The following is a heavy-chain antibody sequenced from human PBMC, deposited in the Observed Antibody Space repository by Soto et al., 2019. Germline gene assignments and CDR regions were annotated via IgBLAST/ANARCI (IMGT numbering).Heavy chain of an antibody. Sequence: PGGSLRLSCAASGFTFSSYGMHWVRQAQGKGLEWVAVIWYDGSNKYYADSVKGRFTISRDNSKNTLYLQMNSLRAEDTAVYYCARDSGDSSGYYYPSSYFQHWGQGTLVTVSS. D-gene: IGHD3-22*01. CDR2: IWYDGSNK. CDR1: GFTFSSYG. J-gene: IGHJ1*01. CDR3: ARDSGDSSGYYYPSSYFQH. V-gene: IGHV3-33*01.